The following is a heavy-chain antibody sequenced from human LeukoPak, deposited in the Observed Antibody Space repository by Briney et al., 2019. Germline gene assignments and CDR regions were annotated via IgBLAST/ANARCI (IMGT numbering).Heavy chain of an antibody. J-gene: IGHJ3*02. D-gene: IGHD3-10*01. CDR2: INSDSNYI. CDR3: AVAYYYGSGDAFDI. CDR1: GFTFRSYS. Sequence: GGSLRLSCAASGFTFRSYSMNWVRQAPGKGLEWVSSINSDSNYIYYADSVQGRFTISRDNAKNSLYLQMNSLRAEDTAVYYCAVAYYYGSGDAFDIWGHGTKVTVSS. V-gene: IGHV3-21*01.